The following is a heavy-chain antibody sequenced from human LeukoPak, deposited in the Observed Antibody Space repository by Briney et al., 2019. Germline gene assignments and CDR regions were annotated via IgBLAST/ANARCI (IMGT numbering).Heavy chain of an antibody. J-gene: IGHJ4*02. Sequence: NPSETLSLTCTVGGGSLSGHYWGWIRQPPGKGLELVGHIYYTGTTFYNPSLNSRVTITLDTSRNQFSLRLTSVIAADTAVYYCAGFSWGCSTASCYLTNWGQGALVTVSS. D-gene: IGHD2-2*01. V-gene: IGHV4-59*11. CDR2: IYYTGTT. CDR3: AGFSWGCSTASCYLTN. CDR1: GGSLSGHY.